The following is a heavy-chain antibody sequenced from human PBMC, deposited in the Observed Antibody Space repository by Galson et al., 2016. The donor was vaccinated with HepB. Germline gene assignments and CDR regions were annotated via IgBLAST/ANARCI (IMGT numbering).Heavy chain of an antibody. V-gene: IGHV3-48*02. CDR2: IKSSGSNV. J-gene: IGHJ4*02. CDR3: ARGYASGNFYQ. Sequence: SLRLSCAASGFTFSSHGMNWIRQAPEKGLEWVSQIKSSGSNVYYADSVKGRVTISRDNAKNSVYLQMNSLRDEDTAVYYCARGYASGNFYQWGQGTLVTVAS. CDR1: GFTFSSHG. D-gene: IGHD3-10*01.